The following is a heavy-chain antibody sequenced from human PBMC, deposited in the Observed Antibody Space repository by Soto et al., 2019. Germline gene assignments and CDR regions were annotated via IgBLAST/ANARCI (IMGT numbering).Heavy chain of an antibody. CDR3: AREAGCSGDTCNVYFDY. V-gene: IGHV1-69*13. Sequence: ASVKVSCKASGGTFSSYAISWVRQAPGQGLEWMGGIIPIFGTANYAQKFQGRVTITADESTSTAYMELNSLTTEDTAVYYCAREAGCSGDTCNVYFDYWGQGTRVTVSS. J-gene: IGHJ4*02. CDR1: GGTFSSYA. CDR2: IIPIFGTA. D-gene: IGHD2-15*01.